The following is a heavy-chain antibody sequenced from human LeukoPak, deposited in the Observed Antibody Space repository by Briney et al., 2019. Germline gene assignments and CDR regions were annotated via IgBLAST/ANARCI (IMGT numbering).Heavy chain of an antibody. D-gene: IGHD3-9*01. V-gene: IGHV1-18*01. J-gene: IGHJ4*02. Sequence: ASVKVSCKASGYTFTSYGISWVRQAPGQGLEWMGWISAYNGNTNYAQKLQARVTMTTDTSTSTAYMELRSLRSDDTAVYYCARENYDILTGYSYYFDYWGQGTLVTVSS. CDR1: GYTFTSYG. CDR2: ISAYNGNT. CDR3: ARENYDILTGYSYYFDY.